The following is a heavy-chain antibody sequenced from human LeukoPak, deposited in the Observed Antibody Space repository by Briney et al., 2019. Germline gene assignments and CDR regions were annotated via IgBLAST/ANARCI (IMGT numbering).Heavy chain of an antibody. CDR2: ISGSGGST. D-gene: IGHD3-22*01. V-gene: IGHV3-23*01. CDR3: AKIRLVPYYYDSSGYS. Sequence: TGGSLRLSCAASGFTFSSYAMSWVRQAPGKGLEWVSAISGSGGSTYYADSVKGRFTISRDNSKNTLYLQMNSLRAEDTAVYYCAKIRLVPYYYDSSGYSWGQGTLVTVSS. J-gene: IGHJ5*02. CDR1: GFTFSSYA.